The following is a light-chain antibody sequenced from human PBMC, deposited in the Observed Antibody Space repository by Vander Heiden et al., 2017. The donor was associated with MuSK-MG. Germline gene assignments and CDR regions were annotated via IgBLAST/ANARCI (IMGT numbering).Light chain of an antibody. V-gene: IGKV1-39*01. J-gene: IGKJ3*01. CDR1: QSISSY. CDR2: AAS. Sequence: DIQMTQSPSSLSASVGDRVTITCRASQSISSYLNWYQQKPGKAPKLLIYAASSLQSGVPSRFSGSGSGTDFTLTISSLQPEDFATYYCLQSYSTSVTFGPGTKVDIK. CDR3: LQSYSTSVT.